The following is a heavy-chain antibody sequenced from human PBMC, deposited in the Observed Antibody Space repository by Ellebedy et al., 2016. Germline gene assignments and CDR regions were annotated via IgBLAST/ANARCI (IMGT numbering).Heavy chain of an antibody. D-gene: IGHD3-22*01. J-gene: IGHJ4*02. CDR3: ARDPLAPFDYYDGSGTHY. Sequence: GESLKISXAASGFSFSNYWMTWVRQAPGKGLEWLSNINQDGSVKNYVDSLKGRFTVSRDNAKSSLYLQMNSLGAEDTAVYYCARDPLAPFDYYDGSGTHYWGQGTLVTVSS. V-gene: IGHV3-7*03. CDR2: INQDGSVK. CDR1: GFSFSNYW.